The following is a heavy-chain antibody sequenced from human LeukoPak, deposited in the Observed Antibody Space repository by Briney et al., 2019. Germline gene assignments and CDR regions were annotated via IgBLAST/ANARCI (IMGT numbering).Heavy chain of an antibody. Sequence: PSETLSLTCTVSDDSFKTHYWSYIRQPPGKGLEWIGYIYNTGITNYNPSLKSRASLSADTSNNQFSLRLTSVTAADTAVYYCVRVGDLRMNWFDPGARESWSPSPQ. CDR3: VRVGDLRMNWFDP. V-gene: IGHV4-59*11. CDR2: IYNTGIT. J-gene: IGHJ5*02. CDR1: DDSFKTHY. D-gene: IGHD3-16*01.